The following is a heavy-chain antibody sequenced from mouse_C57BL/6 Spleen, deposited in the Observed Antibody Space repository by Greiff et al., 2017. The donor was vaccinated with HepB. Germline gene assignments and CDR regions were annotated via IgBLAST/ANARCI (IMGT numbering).Heavy chain of an antibody. V-gene: IGHV1-69*01. CDR3: ARGEITTGGSFAY. CDR1: GYTFTSYW. D-gene: IGHD1-1*01. Sequence: QVQLQQSGAELVMPGASVKLSCKASGYTFTSYWMHWVKQRPGQGLEWIGEIDPSDSYTNYNQKFKGKSTLTVDKSSSTAYMQLSSLTSEDSAVYYCARGEITTGGSFAYWGQGTLVTVSA. J-gene: IGHJ3*01. CDR2: IDPSDSYT.